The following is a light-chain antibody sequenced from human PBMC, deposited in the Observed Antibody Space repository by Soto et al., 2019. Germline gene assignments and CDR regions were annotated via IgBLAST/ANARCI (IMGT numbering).Light chain of an antibody. CDR2: EGS. V-gene: IGLV2-23*01. CDR3: CSSAPNRNLV. J-gene: IGLJ1*01. CDR1: SSVVGSNRL. Sequence: QSALSHPASVSWSPGHSITISCTGSSSVVGSNRLVSWYQHHPGTVPKLIIYEGSKRPSGVSNRFSGSEPGNTASLTISGLQAEEEADYYCCSSAPNRNLVFGPGTKVTVL.